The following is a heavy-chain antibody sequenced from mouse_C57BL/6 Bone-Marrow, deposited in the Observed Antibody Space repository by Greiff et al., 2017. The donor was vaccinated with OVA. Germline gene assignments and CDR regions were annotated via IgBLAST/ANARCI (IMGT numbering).Heavy chain of an antibody. Sequence: VQLQQSGAELVRPGASVKLSCTASGFNIKDYYMHWVKQRPEQGLEWIGRIDPEDGDTEYAPKFQGKATMTADTSSNTAYLQLSSLTSEDTAVYYCTTRHYCGSSLYYYAMDYWGQGTSVTVSS. D-gene: IGHD1-1*01. V-gene: IGHV14-1*01. CDR2: IDPEDGDT. J-gene: IGHJ4*01. CDR1: GFNIKDYY. CDR3: TTRHYCGSSLYYYAMDY.